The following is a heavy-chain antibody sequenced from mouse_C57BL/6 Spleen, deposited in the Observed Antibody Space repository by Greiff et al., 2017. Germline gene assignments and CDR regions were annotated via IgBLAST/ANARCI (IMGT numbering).Heavy chain of an antibody. CDR3: ARYDGSSPGWFAY. Sequence: QVQLQQPGAELVRPGSSVQLSCKASGYTFTSYWMDWVKQRPGQGLEWIGNIYPSDSETHYNQKFKDKATLTVDQSSSTAYMQLSSLTSEDSAVYYCARYDGSSPGWFAYWGQGTLVTVSA. CDR1: GYTFTSYW. D-gene: IGHD1-1*01. J-gene: IGHJ3*01. CDR2: IYPSDSET. V-gene: IGHV1-61*01.